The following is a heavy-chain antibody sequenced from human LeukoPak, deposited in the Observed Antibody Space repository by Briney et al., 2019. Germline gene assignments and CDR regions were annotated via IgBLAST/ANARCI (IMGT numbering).Heavy chain of an antibody. V-gene: IGHV4-59*01. J-gene: IGHJ6*02. CDR1: GGSISSYY. Sequence: SETLSLTCTVSGGSISSYYWSWIRQPPGKGLEWIGYIYYSGSTNYNPSLKSRVTISVDTSKNQFSLKLSSVTAADTAVYYCAVRWQLVPYYYYYGMDVWGQGTTVTVSS. CDR2: IYYSGST. D-gene: IGHD6-13*01. CDR3: AVRWQLVPYYYYYGMDV.